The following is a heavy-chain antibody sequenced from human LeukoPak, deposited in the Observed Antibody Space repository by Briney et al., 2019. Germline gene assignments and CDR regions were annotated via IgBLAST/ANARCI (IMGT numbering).Heavy chain of an antibody. CDR2: IYYSGST. J-gene: IGHJ4*02. CDR1: GGSISSYY. Sequence: PSETLSLTCTVSGGSISSYYWSWIRQPPGKGLEWIGYIYYSGSTNYNPSLKSRVTISVDTSKNQFSLKLSSVTAADTAVYYCARGRYSSGWSMSARSYYFDYWGQGTLVTVSS. CDR3: ARGRYSSGWSMSARSYYFDY. D-gene: IGHD6-19*01. V-gene: IGHV4-59*01.